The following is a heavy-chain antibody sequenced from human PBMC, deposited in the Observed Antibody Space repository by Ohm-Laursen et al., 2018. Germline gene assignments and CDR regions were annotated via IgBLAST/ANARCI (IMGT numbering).Heavy chain of an antibody. J-gene: IGHJ1*01. CDR3: TRGYSSSSPYGLH. CDR1: GFTFGDYA. V-gene: IGHV3-49*04. Sequence: SLRLSCTASGFTFGDYAMGGVRQAPGRGLEWVSFIRSKAYGGTTEYAASVKGRFTISRDDSKRIVYLQMNSLKTEDTAVYYCTRGYSSSSPYGLHWGQGTLVTVSS. D-gene: IGHD4-11*01. CDR2: IRSKAYGGTT.